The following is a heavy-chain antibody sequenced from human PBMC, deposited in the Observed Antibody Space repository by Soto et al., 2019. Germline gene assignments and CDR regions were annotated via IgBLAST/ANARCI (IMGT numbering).Heavy chain of an antibody. V-gene: IGHV1-69*06. CDR3: ARDLRAAGRPGMDV. CDR2: IIPIFGTA. CDR1: GGTFSRYA. J-gene: IGHJ6*02. Sequence: VXSVKVSCEASGGTFSRYAISWVRQAPGQGLEWMGGIIPIFGTANYAQKFQGRVTITADKSTSTAYMELSSLRSEDTAMYYCARDLRAAGRPGMDVWGQGTTVTVSS. D-gene: IGHD6-13*01.